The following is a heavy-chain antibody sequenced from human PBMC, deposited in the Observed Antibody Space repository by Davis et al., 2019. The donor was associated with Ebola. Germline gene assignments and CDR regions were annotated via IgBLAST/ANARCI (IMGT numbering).Heavy chain of an antibody. Sequence: ESLKISCAASGFTFSSYSMNWVRQAPGKGLEWVSSISSSSSYIYYADSVKGRFTISRDNAKNSLYLQMNSLRAEDTAVYYCVRLAVAGTTPDYWGQGTLVTVSS. J-gene: IGHJ4*02. CDR1: GFTFSSYS. V-gene: IGHV3-21*01. D-gene: IGHD6-19*01. CDR3: VRLAVAGTTPDY. CDR2: ISSSSSYI.